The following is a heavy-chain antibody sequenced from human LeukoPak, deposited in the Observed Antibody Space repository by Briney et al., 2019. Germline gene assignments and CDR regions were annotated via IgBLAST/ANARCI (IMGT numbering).Heavy chain of an antibody. CDR3: ARDLMVATRHNWFDP. CDR2: IIPILGIA. Sequence: SVKVSCKASGGTFSSYTISWVRQAPGHRLEWMGRIIPILGIANYAQKFQGRVTITADKSTSTAYMELSSLRSEDTAVYYCARDLMVATRHNWFDPWGREPWSPSPQ. CDR1: GGTFSSYT. V-gene: IGHV1-69*04. J-gene: IGHJ5*02. D-gene: IGHD5-12*01.